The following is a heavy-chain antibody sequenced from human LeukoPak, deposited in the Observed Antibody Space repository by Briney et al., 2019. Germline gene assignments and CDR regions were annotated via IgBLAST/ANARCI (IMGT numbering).Heavy chain of an antibody. CDR3: AKGLAVAGHFDY. D-gene: IGHD6-19*01. CDR2: ISGGRGNT. CDR1: GFTFRSYA. Sequence: GGSLRLSCAASGFTFRSYAMTWVRQAPGKGLEWVSAISGGRGNTYYADSVKGRFTISRDKSKNTLYLQMNSLRAEDTAVYYCAKGLAVAGHFDYWGQGTLVTVSS. J-gene: IGHJ4*02. V-gene: IGHV3-23*01.